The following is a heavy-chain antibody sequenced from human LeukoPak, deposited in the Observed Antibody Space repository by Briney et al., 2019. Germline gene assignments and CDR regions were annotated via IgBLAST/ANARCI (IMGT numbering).Heavy chain of an antibody. D-gene: IGHD2-2*01. CDR3: ARDLFYCSSTSCSNYYYGMDV. Sequence: ASVKVSCKASGYTFTGYYMHWVRQAPGQGLEWMGWISPNSGGTNYTQKFQGRVTMTRDTSISTAYMELSRLRSDDTAVYYCARDLFYCSSTSCSNYYYGMDVWGQGTTVTVSS. CDR2: ISPNSGGT. V-gene: IGHV1-2*02. CDR1: GYTFTGYY. J-gene: IGHJ6*02.